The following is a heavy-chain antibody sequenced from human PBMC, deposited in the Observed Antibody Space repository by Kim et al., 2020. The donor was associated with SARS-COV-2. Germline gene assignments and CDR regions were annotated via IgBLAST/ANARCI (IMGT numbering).Heavy chain of an antibody. CDR3: ARAAGSYWY. Sequence: NTIYYADCVRGRFTISRDNAKSSLYLQMNSLRDEDAAVCYCARAAGSYWYWGQGALVTVSS. J-gene: IGHJ4*02. CDR2: NTI. D-gene: IGHD1-26*01. V-gene: IGHV3-48*02.